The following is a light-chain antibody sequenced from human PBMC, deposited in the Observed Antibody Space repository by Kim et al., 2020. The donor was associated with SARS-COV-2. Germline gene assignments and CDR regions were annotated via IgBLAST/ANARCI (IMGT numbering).Light chain of an antibody. V-gene: IGLV2-14*03. CDR3: SSYTSSNTLL. CDR1: SSDIGDYNY. Sequence: QSALTQPASVSGSPGQSITISCTGTSSDIGDYNYVSWYQQHPDKAPNVIIYDVNNRPSGISNRFSGSKSGNTAYLTISGLQAEDEADFYCSSYTSSNTLLFGGGTKVTVL. CDR2: DVN. J-gene: IGLJ3*02.